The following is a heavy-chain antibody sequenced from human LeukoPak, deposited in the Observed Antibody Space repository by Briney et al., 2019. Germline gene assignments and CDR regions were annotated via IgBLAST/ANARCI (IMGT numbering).Heavy chain of an antibody. CDR3: AKEGGSSGRDAFDI. CDR1: GFTFSSHA. D-gene: IGHD3-22*01. J-gene: IGHJ3*02. V-gene: IGHV3-23*01. Sequence: PGETLRLSCAASGFTFSSHAMSSVRQAPGKGLDWVSAISGSGCSTYYADSVKRRFTISRENSKSTLYLQMTSLRAEDTAVYYCAKEGGSSGRDAFDIWGQGPMVTVSS. CDR2: ISGSGCST.